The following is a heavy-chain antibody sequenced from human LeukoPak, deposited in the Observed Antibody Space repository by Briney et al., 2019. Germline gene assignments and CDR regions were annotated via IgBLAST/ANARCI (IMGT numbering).Heavy chain of an antibody. CDR2: IYYSGST. J-gene: IGHJ4*02. CDR1: GGSISSSSYY. Sequence: SETLSLTCTVSGGSISSSSYYWGWIRQPPGKGLEWIGSIYYSGSTYYNPSLKSRVTISVDTSKNQFSLKLSSVTAADTAVYYCASCYYYGSGRDPGGFYWGQGTLVTVSS. D-gene: IGHD3-10*01. V-gene: IGHV4-39*01. CDR3: ASCYYYGSGRDPGGFY.